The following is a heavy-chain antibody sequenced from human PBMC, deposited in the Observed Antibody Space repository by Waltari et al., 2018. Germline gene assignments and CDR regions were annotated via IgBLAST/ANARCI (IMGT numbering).Heavy chain of an antibody. CDR3: AREINWNDGGRFFDY. Sequence: EVQLVESGGGLVQPGGSLRLPGTALGFTFSPYFMPCGPQAPGKGLEWVSRINSDGSSAIYADSVKGRFTISRDNAKNTLYLQMNSLRAEDTALYYCAREINWNDGGRFFDYWGQGTLVTVSS. CDR1: GFTFSPYF. CDR2: INSDGSSA. D-gene: IGHD1-20*01. V-gene: IGHV3-74*01. J-gene: IGHJ4*02.